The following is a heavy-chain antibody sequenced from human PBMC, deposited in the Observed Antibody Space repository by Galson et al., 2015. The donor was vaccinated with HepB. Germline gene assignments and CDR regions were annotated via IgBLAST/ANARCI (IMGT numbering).Heavy chain of an antibody. CDR1: GFIVNTKY. D-gene: IGHD1-26*01. V-gene: IGHV3-66*01. J-gene: IGHJ4*02. Sequence: SLRLSCAASGFIVNTKYMSWVRQAPGKGLEWVSLIYNTGATYYADSVRGRFTISRDNSKNTLYLQMHSLRDEDTAVYYCATEIIVGATNDYWGQGTLVTVSS. CDR3: ATEIIVGATNDY. CDR2: IYNTGAT.